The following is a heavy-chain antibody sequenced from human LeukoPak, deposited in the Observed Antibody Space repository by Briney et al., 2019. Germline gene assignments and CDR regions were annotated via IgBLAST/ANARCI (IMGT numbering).Heavy chain of an antibody. CDR1: GYTFTNYY. Sequence: ASVKVSCKASGYTFTNYYMHWVRQAPGQGLEWMGVIDPNGGGASYPQKVQGRVTMTRDTPTSTVYMEMRSLRPEDTAVYYCAAWGGSTSPLPGMDVWGQGTTVTVSS. CDR3: AAWGGSTSPLPGMDV. V-gene: IGHV1-46*01. J-gene: IGHJ6*02. D-gene: IGHD7-27*01. CDR2: IDPNGGGA.